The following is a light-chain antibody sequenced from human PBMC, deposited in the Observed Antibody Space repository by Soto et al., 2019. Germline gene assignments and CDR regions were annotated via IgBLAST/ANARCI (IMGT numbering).Light chain of an antibody. CDR1: SREIGGYDF. CDR3: SSYTSSSTRYV. CDR2: EVN. V-gene: IGLV2-8*01. Sequence: QSVLTQPPSASGSPGQSVTGSWTGTSREIGGYDFVSWYQQYPGKAPQLIISEVNQRPSGVPDRFSGSKSGNTASLTISGLQAGDEADYYCSSYTSSSTRYVFGTGTKVTVL. J-gene: IGLJ1*01.